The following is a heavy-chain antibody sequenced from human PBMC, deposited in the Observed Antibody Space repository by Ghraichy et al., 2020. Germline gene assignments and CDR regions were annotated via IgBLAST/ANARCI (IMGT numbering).Heavy chain of an antibody. J-gene: IGHJ6*03. CDR3: ARDTGGDNILPGYMDV. CDR2: VWYDGGKK. D-gene: IGHD3-9*01. CDR1: AFKFSNYG. V-gene: IGHV3-33*01. Sequence: GGSLRLSCAASAFKFSNYGMHWVRQAPGKGLEWVAVVWYDGGKKYYADSVKGRFTISRDNSKNTLFLQMSSLRADDSAVYYCARDTGGDNILPGYMDVWGKGITVIVSS.